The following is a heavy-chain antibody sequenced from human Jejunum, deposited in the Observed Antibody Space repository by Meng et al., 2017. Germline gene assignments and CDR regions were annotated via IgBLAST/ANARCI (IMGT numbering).Heavy chain of an antibody. V-gene: IGHV3-30*01. CDR2: ISYEGSSK. CDR3: AREVNTDGYNFDCGY. CDR1: GFTFRSFA. Sequence: QVELVESGGGVVQPGRSLRLSCTASGFTFRSFAMQWVRQAPGKGLEWVAVISYEGSSKYYADSVKGRFTISRDNSKNTLYLQMDSLRPDDTAVYYCAREVNTDGYNFDCGYWGQGTLVTVSS. J-gene: IGHJ4*02. D-gene: IGHD5-24*01.